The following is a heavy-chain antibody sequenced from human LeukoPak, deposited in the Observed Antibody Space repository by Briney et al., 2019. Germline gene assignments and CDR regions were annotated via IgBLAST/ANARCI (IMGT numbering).Heavy chain of an antibody. CDR3: AKGVDDYGDLIDY. Sequence: PGRSLRLSCAASGFTFDDYAMHWVRQAPGKGLEWVSGISWNSGSIGYADSVKGRFTISRDNAKNSLYLQMNSLRAEDTALYYCAKGVDDYGDLIDYWGQGTLVTVSS. J-gene: IGHJ4*02. D-gene: IGHD4-17*01. CDR2: ISWNSGSI. CDR1: GFTFDDYA. V-gene: IGHV3-9*01.